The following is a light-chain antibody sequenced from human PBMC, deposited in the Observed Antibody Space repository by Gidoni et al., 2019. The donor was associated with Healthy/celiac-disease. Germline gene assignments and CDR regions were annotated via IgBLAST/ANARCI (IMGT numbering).Light chain of an antibody. J-gene: IGKJ1*01. CDR1: QRVSSS. V-gene: IGKV3-15*01. CDR3: QQYNNWPPWT. CDR2: GAS. Sequence: EIVMTQSPATLFVSPGERATLPCRASQRVSSSLAWYQQKPGQAPRLLIYGASTRATGIPARFSGSGSGTEFTLTISSLQSEDFAVYYCQQYNNWPPWTFGQGTTVEIK.